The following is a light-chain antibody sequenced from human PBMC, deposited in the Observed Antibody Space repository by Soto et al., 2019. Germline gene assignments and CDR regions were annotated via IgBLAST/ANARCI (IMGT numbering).Light chain of an antibody. CDR2: DVS. CDR3: QQYTGYSRT. J-gene: IGKJ1*01. V-gene: IGKV1-5*01. Sequence: DIQMTQSPSTLSASVEDRVTIPCRASQTISGWLAWYQQKPGKAPKLLIYDVSSLETGVPSRFSGSGSGTEFTLTISSLQPDDFATYYCQQYTGYSRTFGQGTKVDIK. CDR1: QTISGW.